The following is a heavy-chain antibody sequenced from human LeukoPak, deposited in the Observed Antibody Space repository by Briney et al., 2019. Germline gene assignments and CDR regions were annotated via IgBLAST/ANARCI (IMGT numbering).Heavy chain of an antibody. J-gene: IGHJ5*02. Sequence: PGGSLRLSCAASGFNFDDYAMHWVRQAPGKGLEWVSGISWNSDKIGYADSVKGRFTISRDNAKNTLYLQMNSLRAEDTAVYYCARVSFGSGSSWGQGTLVTVSS. CDR1: GFNFDDYA. V-gene: IGHV3-9*01. D-gene: IGHD3-10*01. CDR2: ISWNSDKI. CDR3: ARVSFGSGSS.